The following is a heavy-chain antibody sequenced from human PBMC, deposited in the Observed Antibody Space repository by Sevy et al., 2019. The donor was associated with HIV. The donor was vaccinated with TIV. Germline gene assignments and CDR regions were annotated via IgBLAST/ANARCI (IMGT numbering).Heavy chain of an antibody. V-gene: IGHV1-2*02. CDR1: GYTFTGYY. J-gene: IGHJ6*02. CDR2: INPNSGGT. CDR3: ARDKRAVGGVISYGMDV. Sequence: ASVKVSCKASGYTFTGYYMHWVRQAPGQGLEWMGWINPNSGGTNYAQKFQGRVTMTRDTSISTAYMELSRLRSDDTAVYYCARDKRAVGGVISYGMDVWGQGTTVTVS. D-gene: IGHD3-10*01.